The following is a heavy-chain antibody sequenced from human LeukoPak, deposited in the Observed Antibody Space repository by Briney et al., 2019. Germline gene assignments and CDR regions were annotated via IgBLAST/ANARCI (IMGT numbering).Heavy chain of an antibody. D-gene: IGHD4-11*01. J-gene: IGHJ4*02. CDR1: GYSISSGYY. V-gene: IGHV4-38-2*02. Sequence: PSETLSLTCTVSGYSISSGYYWGWIRQPPGKGLEWIGSIYHSGSTYYNPSLKSRVTISVDTSKNQFSLKLSSVTAADTAVYYCARNPRDYSNYVFDYWGQGTLVTVSP. CDR2: IYHSGST. CDR3: ARNPRDYSNYVFDY.